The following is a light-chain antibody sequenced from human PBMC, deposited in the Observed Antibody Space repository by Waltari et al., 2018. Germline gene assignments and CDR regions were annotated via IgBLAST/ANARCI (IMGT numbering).Light chain of an antibody. J-gene: IGKJ4*01. CDR2: QAS. V-gene: IGKV1-5*03. Sequence: DIQMTQSPSTLSASVGYTVTIPCRASKNSSNWLDWYQQKPGKAPRLLIYQASGLQSGVPSRFSGSGSGTEFRLNISSLQPEDIATYYCQQYLSNSAHTFGGGTKVEIK. CDR3: QQYLSNSAHT. CDR1: KNSSNW.